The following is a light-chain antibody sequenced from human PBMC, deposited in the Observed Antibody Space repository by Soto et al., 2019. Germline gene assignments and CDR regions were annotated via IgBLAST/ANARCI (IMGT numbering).Light chain of an antibody. Sequence: EIVLTQSPATLSLSPGERATLSCRASQSVGTYLAWYQHKPGQAPRLLIFDASNRATGIPARFSGSGSGTDFTLTISSLEPEDSALYYCQHRSNWPLTFGGGTKVDIK. CDR2: DAS. J-gene: IGKJ4*01. CDR3: QHRSNWPLT. CDR1: QSVGTY. V-gene: IGKV3-11*01.